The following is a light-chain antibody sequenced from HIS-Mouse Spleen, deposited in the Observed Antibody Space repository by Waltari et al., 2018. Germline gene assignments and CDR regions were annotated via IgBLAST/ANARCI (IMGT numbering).Light chain of an antibody. CDR1: SSHVGGYTS. V-gene: IGLV2-14*03. J-gene: IGLJ2*01. CDR3: SSYTSSSFNVV. Sequence: QSALTQPASVSGSPGQSITISCTGTSSHVGGYTSVPWYQQHPGKAPKLMIYDVSNRPSGVSNRFSGSKSGNTASLTISGLQAEDEADYYCSSYTSSSFNVVFGGGTKLTVL. CDR2: DVS.